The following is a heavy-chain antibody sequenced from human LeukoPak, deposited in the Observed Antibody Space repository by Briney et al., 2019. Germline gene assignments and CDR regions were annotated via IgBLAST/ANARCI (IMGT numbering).Heavy chain of an antibody. V-gene: IGHV3-21*01. J-gene: IGHJ4*02. Sequence: GGSLRLSCAASGFTFSSYSMNWVRQAPGKGLEWVSSISSSSSYIYYADSVKGRFTISRDNAKNSLYLQMNSLRAEDTAVYYCAREVTTVAWHGPFDYWGQGTLVTVSS. CDR3: AREVTTVAWHGPFDY. CDR2: ISSSSSYI. D-gene: IGHD1-1*01. CDR1: GFTFSSYS.